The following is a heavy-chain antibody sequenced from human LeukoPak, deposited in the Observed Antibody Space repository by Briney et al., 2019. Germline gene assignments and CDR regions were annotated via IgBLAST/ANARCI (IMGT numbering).Heavy chain of an antibody. CDR1: GFTFSSYA. V-gene: IGHV3-23*01. Sequence: GGSLRLSCAASGFTFSSYAMSWVRQAPGKGLEWVSAISGSGGSTYHADSVRGRFTISRDNSKNTLYLQMNSLRAEDTAVYYCAKDENTMVQGVIPANDYWGQGTLVTVSS. CDR2: ISGSGGST. CDR3: AKDENTMVQGVIPANDY. D-gene: IGHD3-10*01. J-gene: IGHJ4*02.